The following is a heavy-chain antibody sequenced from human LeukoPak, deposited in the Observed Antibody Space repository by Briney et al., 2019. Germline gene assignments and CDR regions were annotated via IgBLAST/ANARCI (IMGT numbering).Heavy chain of an antibody. CDR3: VNLPGGGQ. CDR2: IKSGSNT. CDR1: GLTVSSSH. D-gene: IGHD7-27*01. J-gene: IGHJ4*02. V-gene: IGHV3-66*02. Sequence: PGGSLRFSCAASGLTVSSSHMTWLRQAPRKGLEWVSIIKSGSNTDYADSVKGRFAISRDNSKNTVYLQMNSLRIEDTAVHYCVNLPGGGQWGQGTLVTVSS.